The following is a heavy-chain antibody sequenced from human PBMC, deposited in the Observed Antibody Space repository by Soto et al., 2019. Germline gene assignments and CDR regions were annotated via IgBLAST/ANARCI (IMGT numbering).Heavy chain of an antibody. J-gene: IGHJ4*02. CDR3: ARVGYSYGYFDY. D-gene: IGHD5-18*01. V-gene: IGHV3-33*01. CDR2: IWYDGSNK. Sequence: GGSLRLSCAASGFTFSSYGMHWVRQAPGKRLEWVAVIWYDGSNKYYADSVKGRFTISRDNSKNTLYLQMNSLRAEDTAVYYCARVGYSYGYFDYWGQGTLVTVSS. CDR1: GFTFSSYG.